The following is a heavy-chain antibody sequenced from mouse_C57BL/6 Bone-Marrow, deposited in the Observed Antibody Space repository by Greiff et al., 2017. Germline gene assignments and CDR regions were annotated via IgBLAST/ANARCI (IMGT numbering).Heavy chain of an antibody. CDR1: GYTFTSYG. J-gene: IGHJ4*01. CDR2: IYPRSGNT. V-gene: IGHV1-81*01. D-gene: IGHD1-1*01. Sequence: VQLQQSGAELARPGASVKLSCKASGYTFTSYGISWVKQRTGQGLEWIGEIYPRSGNTYYNEKFKGKATLTADKSSSTAYMELRSLTSEDSAVYFCARLGVVAKDYAMDYWGQGTSVTVSS. CDR3: ARLGVVAKDYAMDY.